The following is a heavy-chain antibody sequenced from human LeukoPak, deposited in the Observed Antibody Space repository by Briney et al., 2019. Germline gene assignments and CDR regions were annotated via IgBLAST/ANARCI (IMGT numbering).Heavy chain of an antibody. Sequence: NPGGSLRLSCAASGFTFSSYSMNWVRQAPGKGLEWVSSISSSSSYIYYADSVKGRFTISRDNAKNSLYLQMNSLRAEDRAVYYCASSVGVTTNWFDPWGQGTLVTVSS. J-gene: IGHJ5*02. V-gene: IGHV3-21*01. D-gene: IGHD2-21*02. CDR2: ISSSSSYI. CDR1: GFTFSSYS. CDR3: ASSVGVTTNWFDP.